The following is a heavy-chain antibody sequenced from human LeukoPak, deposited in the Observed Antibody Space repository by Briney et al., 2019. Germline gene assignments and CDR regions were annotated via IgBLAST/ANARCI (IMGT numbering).Heavy chain of an antibody. CDR3: ARDRVAGIFDY. J-gene: IGHJ4*02. V-gene: IGHV3-21*01. D-gene: IGHD6-19*01. CDR2: ISSSSSYI. CDR1: GFTFSSYS. Sequence: GGSLRLSCAASGFTFSSYSMNWVRQAPGKGLEWDSSISSSSSYIYYADSVKGRFTISRDNAKNSLYLQMNSLRAEDTAVYYCARDRVAGIFDYWGQGTLVTVSS.